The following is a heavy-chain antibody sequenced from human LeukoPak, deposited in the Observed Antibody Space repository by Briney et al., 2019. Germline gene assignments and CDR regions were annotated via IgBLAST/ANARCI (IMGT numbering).Heavy chain of an antibody. J-gene: IGHJ6*02. CDR1: GYTFTSYY. D-gene: IGHD1-26*01. CDR3: ARQDGAYGMDV. CDR2: INPSGGST. Sequence: ASVTVSCKASGYTFTSYYMHWVRQAPGQGLEWMGIINPSGGSTSYAQKFQGRVTMTRDTSTGTVYMELSSLRSEDTAVYYCARQDGAYGMDVWGQGTTVTVSS. V-gene: IGHV1-46*01.